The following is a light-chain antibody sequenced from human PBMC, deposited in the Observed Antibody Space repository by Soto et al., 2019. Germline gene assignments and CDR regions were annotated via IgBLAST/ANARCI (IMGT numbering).Light chain of an antibody. CDR3: QKYGSAFT. J-gene: IGKJ3*01. CDR1: QSISSNY. V-gene: IGKV3-20*01. CDR2: AAS. Sequence: EIVLTQSPGTLSLSPGERATLSCRASQSISSNYLAWYQHKPGQGPRLLIYAASSRATGIPDRFSGSGSGTDFTLTISGLEPEGFALYYCQKYGSAFTFGPGTKVDIK.